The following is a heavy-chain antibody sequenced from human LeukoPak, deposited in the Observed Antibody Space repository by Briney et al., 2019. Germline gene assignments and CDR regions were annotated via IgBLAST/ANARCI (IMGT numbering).Heavy chain of an antibody. J-gene: IGHJ6*03. CDR1: GGSFSGYY. D-gene: IGHD2-2*02. CDR3: ATDRNGVVPAPILGVGPWYNYHYMDV. CDR2: IDHSGTT. V-gene: IGHV4-34*01. Sequence: SETLSLTCVVYGGSFSGYYWTWIRQPPGKGLEWIGEIDHSGTTNYNPSLKSRVTMSVDTSKNQFSLMVSSVTAADTAVYYCATDRNGVVPAPILGVGPWYNYHYMDVWGKGTTVTVSS.